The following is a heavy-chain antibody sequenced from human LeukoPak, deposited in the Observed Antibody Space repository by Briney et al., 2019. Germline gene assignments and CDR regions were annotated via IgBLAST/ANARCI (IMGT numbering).Heavy chain of an antibody. CDR3: ERDPSLIAVAGSVTPSRYCCYVRDV. CDR2: INPSGGST. V-gene: IGHV1-46*01. Sequence: ASVKVSCKASGYTFTSYYMHWVRQAPGQGLEWMGIINPSGGSTSSAQKFQGRVTMTRDTYTSTVYLELSSLRSEDTAAYYCERDPSLIAVAGSVTPSRYCCYVRDVWGQGTTVTVS. D-gene: IGHD6-19*01. CDR1: GYTFTSYY. J-gene: IGHJ6*02.